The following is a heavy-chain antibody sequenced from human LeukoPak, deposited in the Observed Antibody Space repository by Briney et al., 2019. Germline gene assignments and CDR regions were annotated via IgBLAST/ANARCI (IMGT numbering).Heavy chain of an antibody. J-gene: IGHJ6*03. CDR1: GFSFSNA. CDR3: ARDPSREYNYYSYMDV. V-gene: IGHV3-48*01. D-gene: IGHD6-13*01. Sequence: GGSLRLSCAASGFSFSNAMNWVRPAPGKGLEWVSYISGSSAAIYYADSVEGRFTISRDEAKNSLYLQMNSLRAEDTAVYYCARDPSREYNYYSYMDVWGKGTTVTVSS. CDR2: ISGSSAAI.